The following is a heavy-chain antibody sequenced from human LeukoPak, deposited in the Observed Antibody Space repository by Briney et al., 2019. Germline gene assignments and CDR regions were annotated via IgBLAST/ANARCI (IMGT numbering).Heavy chain of an antibody. V-gene: IGHV3-66*01. J-gene: IGHJ4*02. CDR1: GFTVSSNY. Sequence: PGGSLRLSCAASGFTVSSNYMSWVRQAPGKGLEWVSVIYSGGSTYYAGSVKGRFTISRDNSKNTLYLQMNSLRAEDTAVYYCARELTYYYDSSGSNKWVDYWGQGTLVTVSS. D-gene: IGHD3-22*01. CDR3: ARELTYYYDSSGSNKWVDY. CDR2: IYSGGST.